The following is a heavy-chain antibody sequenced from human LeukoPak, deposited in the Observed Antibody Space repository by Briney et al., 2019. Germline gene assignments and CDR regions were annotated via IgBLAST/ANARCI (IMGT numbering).Heavy chain of an antibody. CDR2: ISSSGSTI. D-gene: IGHD3-9*01. V-gene: IGHV3-11*04. CDR1: TFTVSSNY. J-gene: IGHJ6*02. Sequence: PGGSLCLSSAASTFTVSSNYRGWLRQAPGKGLEWVSYISSSGSTIYYADSVKGRFTISRDNAKNSLYLQMNSLRAEDTAVYYCATHIYDILTGSVRHGIVVWGQGTTVTVSS. CDR3: ATHIYDILTGSVRHGIVV.